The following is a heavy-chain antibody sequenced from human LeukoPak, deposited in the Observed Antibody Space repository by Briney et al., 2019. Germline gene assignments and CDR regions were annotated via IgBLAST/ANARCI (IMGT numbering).Heavy chain of an antibody. J-gene: IGHJ4*02. CDR1: GFTFSSYS. Sequence: PGGSLRLSCAASGFTFSSYSMNWVRQAPGKGLERVSYISSSSSTIYYADSVKGRFTISRDNAKNSLYLQMNSLRAEDTAVYYCARVGYCSSTSCLTGTDYWGQGILVTVSS. CDR3: ARVGYCSSTSCLTGTDY. CDR2: ISSSSSTI. D-gene: IGHD2-2*01. V-gene: IGHV3-48*01.